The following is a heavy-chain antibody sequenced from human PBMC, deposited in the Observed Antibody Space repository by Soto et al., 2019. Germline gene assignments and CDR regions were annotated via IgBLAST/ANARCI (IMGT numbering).Heavy chain of an antibody. J-gene: IGHJ4*02. CDR2: ISYDGSNK. CDR1: GFTFSSYG. Sequence: QVQLVESGGGVVQPGRSLRLSCAASGFTFSSYGMHWVRQAPGKGLEWVAVISYDGSNKYYADSVKGRFTISRDNSKNTLYLQMNSLRAEDTDVYYCATGDGGGDRYGYFDYWGQGTLVTVSS. V-gene: IGHV3-30*03. CDR3: ATGDGGGDRYGYFDY. D-gene: IGHD3-16*02.